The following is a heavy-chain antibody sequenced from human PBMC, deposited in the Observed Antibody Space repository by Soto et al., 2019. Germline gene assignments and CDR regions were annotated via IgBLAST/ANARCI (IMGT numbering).Heavy chain of an antibody. V-gene: IGHV3-23*01. CDR2: ISGSGGST. Sequence: QPGGSLRLSCAASGFTFSSYAMSWVRQAPGKGLEWVSAISGSGGSTYYADSVKGRFTISRDNSKNTLYLQMNSLRAEDTAVYYCARTSTVTFLYYFDYWGQGTLVTVSS. CDR3: ARTSTVTFLYYFDY. J-gene: IGHJ4*02. D-gene: IGHD4-17*01. CDR1: GFTFSSYA.